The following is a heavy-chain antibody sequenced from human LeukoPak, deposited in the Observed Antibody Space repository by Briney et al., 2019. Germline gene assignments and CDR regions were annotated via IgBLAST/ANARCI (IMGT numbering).Heavy chain of an antibody. V-gene: IGHV3-23*01. D-gene: IGHD6-6*01. Sequence: PGGSLRLSCAASGFTFSSYSMNWVRQAPGKGLEWVSAISGSDGRTYYADSVKGRFTISRDNSKNTLDLQMNSLRAEDTAVYYCAREYTSSSYYYGMDVWGQGTTVTVS. CDR1: GFTFSSYS. CDR3: AREYTSSSYYYGMDV. J-gene: IGHJ6*02. CDR2: ISGSDGRT.